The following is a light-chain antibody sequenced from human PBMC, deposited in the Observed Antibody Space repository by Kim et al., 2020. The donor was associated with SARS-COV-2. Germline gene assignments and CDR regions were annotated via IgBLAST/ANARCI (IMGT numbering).Light chain of an antibody. CDR2: DAS. J-gene: IGKJ2*01. CDR1: QSVSNSY. CDR3: QQYGSSPMYT. Sequence: SPGERATLSCGASQSVSNSYLAWYQQKPGLAPRLLTYDASSRATGIPDRFSGSGSGTDFTLTISRLEPEDFAVYYCQQYGSSPMYTFGQGTKLEI. V-gene: IGKV3D-20*01.